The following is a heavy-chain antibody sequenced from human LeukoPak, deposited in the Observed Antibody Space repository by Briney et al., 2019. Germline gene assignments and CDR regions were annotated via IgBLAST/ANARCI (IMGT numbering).Heavy chain of an antibody. CDR2: ISHGGRNT. CDR3: ARTAILFDSSAYLDF. D-gene: IGHD6-19*01. Sequence: QSGGSLRLSCAASGFTFSSYAMHWVRQAPGKGLEWVAVISHGGRNTFYADSVKGRFTISSDNSENTLYLHLSSLKPDDTAVYYCARTAILFDSSAYLDFWGPGTLVTVSS. V-gene: IGHV3-30*04. J-gene: IGHJ4*02. CDR1: GFTFSSYA.